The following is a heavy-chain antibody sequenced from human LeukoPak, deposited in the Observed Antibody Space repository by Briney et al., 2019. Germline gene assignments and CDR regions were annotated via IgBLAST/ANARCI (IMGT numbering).Heavy chain of an antibody. CDR1: GFTFSSYA. CDR2: ISYDGSNK. J-gene: IGHJ4*02. Sequence: GGSLRLSCAASGFTFSSYAMHWVRQAPGKGLEWVAVISYDGSNKYYVDSVKGRFTISRDNSKNTLYLQMNSLRAEDTAVYYCAGAVEGLQFRGGQGTLVTVSS. CDR3: AGAVEGLQFR. V-gene: IGHV3-30*04. D-gene: IGHD5-24*01.